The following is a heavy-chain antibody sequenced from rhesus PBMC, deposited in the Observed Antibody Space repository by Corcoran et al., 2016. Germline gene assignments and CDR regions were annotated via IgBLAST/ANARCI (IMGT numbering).Heavy chain of an antibody. CDR3: ARQGDTVHLGGLDS. V-gene: IGHV4-143*01. J-gene: IGHJ6*01. CDR1: GGSISGYYT. CDR2: VYSNPART. Sequence: QVQLQESGPGLVKPSETLSLTCTVSGGSISGYYTWNWIPQSPGKGMDWSGAVYSNPARTNYHPSLKGQFTISKDTSKNQFSRRLTSVTAADTAVDYCARQGDTVHLGGLDSWGQGVVGTVSS. D-gene: IGHD2-33*01.